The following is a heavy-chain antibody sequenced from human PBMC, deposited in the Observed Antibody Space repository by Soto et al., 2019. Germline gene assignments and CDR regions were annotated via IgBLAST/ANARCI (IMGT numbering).Heavy chain of an antibody. J-gene: IGHJ2*01. Sequence: QVQLQESGPELVKPSETLSLTCTVSGGSISNYYWSWIRQPPGKGLEWIGYIYYSGNTNSNPSLKSRVTISVDTSKSHFSLKLSSVTAADTAVYYCARSSSGWYRGYFDLWGRGTLVTVSS. V-gene: IGHV4-59*01. CDR3: ARSSSGWYRGYFDL. CDR1: GGSISNYY. CDR2: IYYSGNT. D-gene: IGHD6-19*01.